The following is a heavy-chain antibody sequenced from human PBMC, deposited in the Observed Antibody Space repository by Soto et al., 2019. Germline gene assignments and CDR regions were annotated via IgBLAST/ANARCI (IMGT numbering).Heavy chain of an antibody. D-gene: IGHD6-19*01. V-gene: IGHV4-59*01. CDR1: GGSISSYY. J-gene: IGHJ5*02. CDR3: ARWYSSGWYSDWFDP. Sequence: PSETLSLTCTVSGGSISSYYWSWIRQPPGKGLEWIGYIYYSGSTNYNPSLKSRVTISVDTSKNQFSLKLSSVTAADTAVYYCARWYSSGWYSDWFDPWGQGTLVTVSS. CDR2: IYYSGST.